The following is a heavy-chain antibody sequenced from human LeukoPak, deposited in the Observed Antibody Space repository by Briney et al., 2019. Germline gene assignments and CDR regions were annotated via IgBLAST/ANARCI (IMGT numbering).Heavy chain of an antibody. CDR2: ISAYNGNT. D-gene: IGHD2-2*01. CDR1: GYAFTSYG. Sequence: ASVKVSCKASGYAFTSYGISWVRQAPGQGLEWMGWISAYNGNTNYAQKLQGRVTMTTDTSTSTAYMELRSLRSADTAVYYCARDIVVVPAAIPRVVWFDPWGQGTLVTVSS. J-gene: IGHJ5*02. CDR3: ARDIVVVPAAIPRVVWFDP. V-gene: IGHV1-18*01.